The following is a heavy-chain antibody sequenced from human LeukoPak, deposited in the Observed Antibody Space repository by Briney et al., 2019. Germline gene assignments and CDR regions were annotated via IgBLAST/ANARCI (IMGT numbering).Heavy chain of an antibody. V-gene: IGHV4-34*01. J-gene: IGHJ3*02. Sequence: PSETLSLTWAVYGGSFSGYYWSWIRQPPGKGLEWIGEINHSGSTNYNPSLKSRVTISVDTSKNQFSLKLSSVTAADTAVYYCGGSSYYYDSSGYNDDAFDIWGQGTMVTVSS. CDR1: GGSFSGYY. D-gene: IGHD3-22*01. CDR3: GGSSYYYDSSGYNDDAFDI. CDR2: INHSGST.